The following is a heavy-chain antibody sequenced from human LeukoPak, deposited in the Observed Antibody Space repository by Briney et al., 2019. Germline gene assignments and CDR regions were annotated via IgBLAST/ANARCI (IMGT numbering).Heavy chain of an antibody. J-gene: IGHJ4*02. Sequence: PSETLSLTCTVSGGSISSSSYYWGWIRQPPGKGLEWIGSIYYSGSTYYNPSLKSRVTISVDTSKNQFSLKLTYVTAADTAVYYCASSGLGPHKGDFDYWGQGTLVTVSS. D-gene: IGHD3-16*01. CDR2: IYYSGST. CDR3: ASSGLGPHKGDFDY. CDR1: GGSISSSSYY. V-gene: IGHV4-39*07.